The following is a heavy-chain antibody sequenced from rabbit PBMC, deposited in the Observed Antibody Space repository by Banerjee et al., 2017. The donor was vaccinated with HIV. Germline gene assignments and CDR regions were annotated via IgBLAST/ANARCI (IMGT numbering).Heavy chain of an antibody. V-gene: IGHV1S45*01. CDR1: GFSLSNSYY. J-gene: IGHJ4*01. Sequence: QEQLVESGGGLVQPEGSLTLTCTASGFSLSNSYYMCWVRQAPGKGLEWIACIYTGSSGSTYYASWVNGRFTISRDNAQNTMFLQMTSLTAADTATYFCVRDGDSYDDYPYFNLWGPGTLVTVS. CDR2: IYTGSSGST. CDR3: VRDGDSYDDYPYFNL. D-gene: IGHD2-1*01.